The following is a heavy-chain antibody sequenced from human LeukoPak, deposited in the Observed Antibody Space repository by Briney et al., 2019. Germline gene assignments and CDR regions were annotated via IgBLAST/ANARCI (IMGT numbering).Heavy chain of an antibody. CDR1: GYTFTGYY. Sequence: GASVKVSCKASGYTFTGYYMHWVRPAPGQGLEWMGWINPNSGGTNYAQKFQGRVTMTRDTSISTAYMELSRLRSDDTAVYYCAREAGPGQWLVRYYYYYMDVWGKGTTVTVSS. V-gene: IGHV1-2*02. CDR2: INPNSGGT. CDR3: AREAGPGQWLVRYYYYYMDV. D-gene: IGHD6-19*01. J-gene: IGHJ6*03.